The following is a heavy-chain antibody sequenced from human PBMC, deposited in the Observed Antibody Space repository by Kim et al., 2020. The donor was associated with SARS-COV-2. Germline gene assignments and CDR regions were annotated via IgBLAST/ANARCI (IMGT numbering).Heavy chain of an antibody. CDR3: ASGASGSYLTTHYYYYGMDV. J-gene: IGHJ6*02. D-gene: IGHD1-26*01. CDR1: GGSISSSSYY. V-gene: IGHV4-39*01. Sequence: SETLSLTCTVSGGSISSSSYYWGWIRQPPGKGLEWIGSIYYSGSTYYNPSLKSRVTISVDTSKNQFSLKLSSVTAADTAVYYCASGASGSYLTTHYYYYGMDVWGQGTTVTVSS. CDR2: IYYSGST.